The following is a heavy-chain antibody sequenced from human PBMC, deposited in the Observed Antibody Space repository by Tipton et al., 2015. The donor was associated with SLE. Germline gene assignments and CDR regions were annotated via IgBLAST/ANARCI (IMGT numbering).Heavy chain of an antibody. Sequence: TLSLTCTVSGGSISSSSYYWGWTRQPPGKGLEWIGGIYYSGSTYYNPSLKSRVTISVDTSKNQFSLKLSSVTAADTAVYYCARHVRGRSRELRWFDPWGQGTLVTVSS. J-gene: IGHJ5*02. D-gene: IGHD1-26*01. CDR2: IYYSGST. V-gene: IGHV4-39*07. CDR1: GGSISSSSYY. CDR3: ARHVRGRSRELRWFDP.